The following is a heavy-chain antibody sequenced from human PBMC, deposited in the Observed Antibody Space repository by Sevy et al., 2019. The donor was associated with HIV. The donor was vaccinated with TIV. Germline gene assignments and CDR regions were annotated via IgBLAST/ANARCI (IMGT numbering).Heavy chain of an antibody. J-gene: IGHJ3*02. Sequence: ASVKVSCKVSGYSVSDLSIHWVRQAPGKGLEWMGGYDPEDGETIYAQKFQGRATMTEDTSTDTAYMELSSLRSEDTAVYYCATSPDYYDSSRDAFDIWGQGTMVTVSS. CDR3: ATSPDYYDSSRDAFDI. CDR2: YDPEDGET. V-gene: IGHV1-24*01. CDR1: GYSVSDLS. D-gene: IGHD3-22*01.